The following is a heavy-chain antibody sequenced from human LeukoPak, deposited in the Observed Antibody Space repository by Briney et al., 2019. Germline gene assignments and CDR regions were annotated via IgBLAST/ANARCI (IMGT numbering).Heavy chain of an antibody. CDR1: GGSISSSYSY. Sequence: ETLSLTCTVSGGSISSSYSYWGWIRQPPGKGLEWIGNIYYSGSTYYSPSLTSRVTVSVDTSENQFSLKLSSVTAADTAVYYCARAHSIASYYYGVDVWGQGTTVTVSS. J-gene: IGHJ6*02. V-gene: IGHV4-39*07. CDR3: ARAHSIASYYYGVDV. CDR2: IYYSGST. D-gene: IGHD2/OR15-2a*01.